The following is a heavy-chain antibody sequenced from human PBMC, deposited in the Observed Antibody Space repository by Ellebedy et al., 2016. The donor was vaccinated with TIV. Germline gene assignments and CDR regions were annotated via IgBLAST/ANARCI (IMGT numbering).Heavy chain of an antibody. CDR1: GGPISSYY. D-gene: IGHD2-15*01. V-gene: IGHV4-59*01. Sequence: GSLRLXCTVSGGPISSYYWSWIRQPPGKGLEWIGYIYYSGSTNYNPSLKSRVTISVDTSKNQFSLKLSSVTAADTAVYYCARGLGYCSGGSCYRFDYWGQGTLVTVSS. J-gene: IGHJ4*02. CDR2: IYYSGST. CDR3: ARGLGYCSGGSCYRFDY.